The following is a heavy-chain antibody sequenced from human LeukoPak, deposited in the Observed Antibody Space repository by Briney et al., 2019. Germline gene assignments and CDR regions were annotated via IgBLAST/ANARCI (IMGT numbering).Heavy chain of an antibody. Sequence: GGSLRLSCAASGFTVSSNYMSWVRQAPGKGLECVSYITVSGSTIYYADSVKGRFTISRDNAKNSLYLQMNSLRAEDTAVYYCARDRGIVGVPPTTAYYMDVWGKGTTVTVSS. V-gene: IGHV3-11*01. CDR2: ITVSGSTI. CDR3: ARDRGIVGVPPTTAYYMDV. CDR1: GFTVSSNY. J-gene: IGHJ6*03. D-gene: IGHD2-2*01.